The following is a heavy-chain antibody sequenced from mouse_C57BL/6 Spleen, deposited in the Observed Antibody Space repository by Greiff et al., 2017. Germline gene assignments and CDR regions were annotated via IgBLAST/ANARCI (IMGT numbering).Heavy chain of an antibody. V-gene: IGHV1-80*01. CDR2: IYPGDGDT. Sequence: LQQSGASVKISCKASGYAFSSYWMNWVKQRPGKGLEWIGQIYPGDGDTNYNGKFKGKATLTADKSSSTAYMQLSSLTSEDSAVYFCARSTTVVAPFAYWGQGTLVTVSA. D-gene: IGHD1-1*01. CDR1: GYAFSSYW. J-gene: IGHJ3*01. CDR3: ARSTTVVAPFAY.